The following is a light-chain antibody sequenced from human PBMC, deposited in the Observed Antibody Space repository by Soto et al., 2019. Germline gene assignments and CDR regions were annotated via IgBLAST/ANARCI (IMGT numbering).Light chain of an antibody. CDR2: GTS. CDR1: QSVSSSY. V-gene: IGKV3-20*01. J-gene: IGKJ1*01. Sequence: EIVLTQSPGTLSLSPGERATLSCRASQSVSSSYLAWYQQKPGQAPMLLIYGTSSRATASPDRFSGSGSGTDFTLTISRLEAEDFAVDYCRQYGSSSWTFGQGTKVEIK. CDR3: RQYGSSSWT.